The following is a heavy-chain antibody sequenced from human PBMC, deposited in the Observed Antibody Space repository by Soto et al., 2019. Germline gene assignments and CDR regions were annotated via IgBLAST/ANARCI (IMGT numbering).Heavy chain of an antibody. J-gene: IGHJ5*02. V-gene: IGHV4-39*07. D-gene: IGHD4-17*01. Sequence: SETLSLTCTVSGGSISSSSYYWGWIRQHPGKGLEWIGNVYYSGSTYYNPSLKSRVTISLYTSKIQFSLKLSSVTAADTALYYCARDLGYGDVSYNWFDPWGQGTLVTVSS. CDR2: VYYSGST. CDR1: GGSISSSSYY. CDR3: ARDLGYGDVSYNWFDP.